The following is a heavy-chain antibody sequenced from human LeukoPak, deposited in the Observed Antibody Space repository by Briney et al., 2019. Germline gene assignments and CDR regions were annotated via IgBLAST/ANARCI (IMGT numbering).Heavy chain of an antibody. Sequence: SETLSLTCTVSGGSISSGSYYWSWIRQPAGKGLEWTGRIYTSGSTNYNPSLKSRVTISVDTSKNQFSLKLSSVTAADTAVYYCARNNFTFGGVPFDYWGQGTLVTVSS. CDR2: IYTSGST. V-gene: IGHV4-61*02. D-gene: IGHD3-16*01. CDR1: GGSISSGSYY. J-gene: IGHJ4*02. CDR3: ARNNFTFGGVPFDY.